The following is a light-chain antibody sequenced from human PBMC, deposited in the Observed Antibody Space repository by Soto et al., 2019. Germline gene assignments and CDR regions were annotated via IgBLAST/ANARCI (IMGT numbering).Light chain of an antibody. Sequence: AIRMTQSPSSFSASTGDRVTITCRASQGISSYLAWYQQKPGKAPKLLIYAASTLQSGVPSRFSGSGSGTDFTLTISCLQSEDFATYYCQQYYSYPRLTFGVGTKVDIK. CDR3: QQYYSYPRLT. CDR1: QGISSY. J-gene: IGKJ4*01. V-gene: IGKV1-8*01. CDR2: AAS.